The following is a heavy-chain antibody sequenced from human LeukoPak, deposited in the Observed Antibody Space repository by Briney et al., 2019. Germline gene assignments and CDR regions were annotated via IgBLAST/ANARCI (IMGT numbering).Heavy chain of an antibody. J-gene: IGHJ3*02. CDR3: TSPYGRGISSLDVFNM. D-gene: IGHD6-13*01. CDR2: KYYSGSA. Sequence: SQTLSLTCNVSGVSVSDGRSYWTWIRQHPGKGLEWIGYKYYSGSAKYNPSLKSRLTISIDTSKNQFSLQLSSVTAADTASYYCTSPYGRGISSLDVFNMWGQGTRVTVSS. V-gene: IGHV4-31*03. CDR1: GVSVSDGRSY.